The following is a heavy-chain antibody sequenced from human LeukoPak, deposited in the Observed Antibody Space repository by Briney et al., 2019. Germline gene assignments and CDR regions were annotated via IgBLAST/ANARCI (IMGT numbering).Heavy chain of an antibody. Sequence: SGGSLRLSCAASGFTFSSFRMNWVRQAPGKGLEWVSDISGSGDSTNYADSVKGRFTISRDNSKNTLFLQMNSLRAEDTAVYYCAKSRGSYWVPEFDYWGQGTLVTVSS. D-gene: IGHD1-26*01. V-gene: IGHV3-23*01. CDR2: ISGSGDST. CDR1: GFTFSSFR. J-gene: IGHJ4*02. CDR3: AKSRGSYWVPEFDY.